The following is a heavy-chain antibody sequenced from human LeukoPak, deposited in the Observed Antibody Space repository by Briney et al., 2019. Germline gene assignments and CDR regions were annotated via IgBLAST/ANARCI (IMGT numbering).Heavy chain of an antibody. D-gene: IGHD1-14*01. CDR2: ISYDGSNK. J-gene: IGHJ4*02. CDR3: ARGTLNIPGEHGAFDY. Sequence: QPGGSLRLSCAASGFTFSSYGMHWVRQAPGKGLEWVAVISYDGSNKYYADSVKGRFTISRDNAKNSLYLQMNSLRAEDTAVYYCARGTLNIPGEHGAFDYWGQGTLVTVSS. V-gene: IGHV3-30*12. CDR1: GFTFSSYG.